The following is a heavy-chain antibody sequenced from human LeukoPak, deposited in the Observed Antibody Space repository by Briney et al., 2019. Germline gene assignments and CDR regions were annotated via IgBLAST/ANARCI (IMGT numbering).Heavy chain of an antibody. CDR3: ARGAALYSSSCPLD. J-gene: IGHJ4*02. D-gene: IGHD6-13*01. V-gene: IGHV3-30-3*01. Sequence: GGSLRLSCAASGFTFSSYAMHWVRQAPGKGLEWVAVISYDGSNKYYADSVKGRFTISRDNSKNTLYLQMNSLRAEDTAVYYCARGAALYSSSCPLDWGQGTLVTVSS. CDR2: ISYDGSNK. CDR1: GFTFSSYA.